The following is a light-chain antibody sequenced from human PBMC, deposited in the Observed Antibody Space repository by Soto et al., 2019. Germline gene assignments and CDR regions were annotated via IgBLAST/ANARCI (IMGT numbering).Light chain of an antibody. J-gene: IGKJ1*01. CDR3: QQSSSYLTWT. CDR2: AAS. Sequence: DIQMTQSPSSLSASVGDRVTITCRASQRISNYLNWYQQKPGKAPKLLIYAASTLHSGVPSRFSGSGSGTDFTLTITGLQPEDFATYYCQQSSSYLTWTFGQGTKVDIK. V-gene: IGKV1-39*01. CDR1: QRISNY.